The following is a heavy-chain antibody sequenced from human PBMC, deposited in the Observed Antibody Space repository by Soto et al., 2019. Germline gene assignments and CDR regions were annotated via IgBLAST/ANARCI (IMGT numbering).Heavy chain of an antibody. V-gene: IGHV3-11*01. J-gene: IGHJ6*02. Sequence: PGGSLRLSCAASGLTFSDCYMNWIRQAPGKELEWVSYISSSGSSINYAGSVKGRFTISRDNAKNSLYLQMNSLRAEDTAMYYCARVRFGEWGYAMDVWGQGTTVTVSS. CDR1: GLTFSDCY. CDR3: ARVRFGEWGYAMDV. D-gene: IGHD3-10*01. CDR2: ISSSGSSI.